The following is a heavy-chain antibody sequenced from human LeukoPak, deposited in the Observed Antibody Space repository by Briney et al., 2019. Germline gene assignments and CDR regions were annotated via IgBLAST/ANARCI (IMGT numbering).Heavy chain of an antibody. Sequence: ASVKVSCKVSGYTLTELSMHWVRQAPGKGLEWMGGFDPEDGETIYAQKFQGRVTMTEDTSTDTAYMELSSLRSEDTAVYYCATGLRFLEWATRDYYMGVWGKGTTVTVSS. CDR1: GYTLTELS. CDR3: ATGLRFLEWATRDYYMGV. J-gene: IGHJ6*03. V-gene: IGHV1-24*01. D-gene: IGHD3-3*01. CDR2: FDPEDGET.